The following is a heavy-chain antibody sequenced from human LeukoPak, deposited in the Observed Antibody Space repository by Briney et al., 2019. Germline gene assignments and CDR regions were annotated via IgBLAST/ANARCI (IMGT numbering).Heavy chain of an antibody. V-gene: IGHV3-30-3*01. CDR2: ISYDGSNK. CDR1: GFTFSSYA. CDR3: ARGYCSSTSCLVDY. Sequence: GGSLRLSCAASGFTFSSYAMHWVRQAPGKGLEWVAVISYDGSNKYYADSVKGRFTISRDNAKNTLYLQMSSLRAEDTAVFYCARGYCSSTSCLVDYWGQGTLVTVSS. D-gene: IGHD2-2*01. J-gene: IGHJ4*02.